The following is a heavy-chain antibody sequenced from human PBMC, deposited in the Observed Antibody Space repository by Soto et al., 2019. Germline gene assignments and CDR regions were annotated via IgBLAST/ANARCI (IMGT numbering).Heavy chain of an antibody. CDR2: IIPIFGTA. J-gene: IGHJ3*02. CDR1: GGTFSSCA. CDR3: AREPNDYGDYAGLGNDAFDI. D-gene: IGHD4-17*01. V-gene: IGHV1-69*01. Sequence: QVQLVQSGAEVKKPGSSVKVSCKASGGTFSSCAISWVRQAPGQGLEWMGGIIPIFGTANYAQKFQGRVTITADESTSTAYMELSSLRSEDTAVYYCAREPNDYGDYAGLGNDAFDIWGQGTMVTVSS.